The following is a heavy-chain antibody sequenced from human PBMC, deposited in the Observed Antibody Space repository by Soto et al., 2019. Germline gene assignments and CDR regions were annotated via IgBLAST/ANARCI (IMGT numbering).Heavy chain of an antibody. J-gene: IGHJ3*02. CDR2: IITGSGQT. Sequence: SVKVSCKTSGLTFATSAVQWVPQARGERLEWIGWIITGSGQTNYAQNLQDRPTITRDLSTNAAYLELTGLRSEDTAVYYCAEEMYSGGICCSFDIWG. D-gene: IGHD2-15*01. CDR3: AEEMYSGGICCSFDI. CDR1: GLTFATSA. V-gene: IGHV1-58*01.